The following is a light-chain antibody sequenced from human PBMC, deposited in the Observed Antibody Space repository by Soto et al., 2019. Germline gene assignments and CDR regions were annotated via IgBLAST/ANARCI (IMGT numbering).Light chain of an antibody. V-gene: IGLV1-51*01. CDR1: SSSSANDY. J-gene: IGLJ1*01. CDR2: DNN. Sequence: QSALTQPPSVSAAPGQTVTISCSGSSSSSANDYIYWFQHLPGAAPKLLIYDNNKRPSGIPDRFSGSKSGASATLGISGLQTGDEADYYCGSWDSSLSVYVFGTGTKVTVL. CDR3: GSWDSSLSVYV.